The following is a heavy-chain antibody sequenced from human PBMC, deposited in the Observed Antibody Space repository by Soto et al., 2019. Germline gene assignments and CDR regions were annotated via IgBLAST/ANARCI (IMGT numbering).Heavy chain of an antibody. J-gene: IGHJ4*02. Sequence: QVQLVESGGGAVQPGESLRLSCVASGFDFTYYAMHWVRQAPGKGLESVAVMSSDGSKIHHTDSVKGRFTISRDNSKNTLYLQMTSLRKEDTAVYFCAKDEGVGGTLGLFAYWGQGTLVSVSS. CDR1: GFDFTYYA. CDR2: MSSDGSKI. CDR3: AKDEGVGGTLGLFAY. V-gene: IGHV3-30*18. D-gene: IGHD1-26*01.